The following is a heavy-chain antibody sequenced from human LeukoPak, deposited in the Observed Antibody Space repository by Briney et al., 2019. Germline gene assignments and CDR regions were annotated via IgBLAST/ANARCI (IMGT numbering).Heavy chain of an antibody. CDR1: GFTFSSYA. Sequence: PGGSLRLSCSASGFTFSSYAMHWVRQAPGKGLEYVSAISSNGGSTYYADSVKGRFTISRDNSKNTLYPQMSSLRAEDTAVYYCVKDFAAMALDAFDIWGQGTMVTVSS. V-gene: IGHV3-64D*06. J-gene: IGHJ3*02. D-gene: IGHD5-18*01. CDR3: VKDFAAMALDAFDI. CDR2: ISSNGGST.